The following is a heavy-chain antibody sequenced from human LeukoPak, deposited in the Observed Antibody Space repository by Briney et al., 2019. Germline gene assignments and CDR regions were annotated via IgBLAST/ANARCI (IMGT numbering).Heavy chain of an antibody. D-gene: IGHD2-15*01. J-gene: IGHJ4*02. CDR1: GGSMTTYY. CDR2: IYTSGST. CDR3: TGVAVAAFRHPGLFES. V-gene: IGHV4-4*07. Sequence: SETLSLTCTVSGGSMTTYYWNWIRQPADKGLEWIGRIYTSGSTNYNPSLRSRVTMSIDTSKNHFSLKLSSVTAADTAIYYCTGVAVAAFRHPGLFESWGQGTQVAVSS.